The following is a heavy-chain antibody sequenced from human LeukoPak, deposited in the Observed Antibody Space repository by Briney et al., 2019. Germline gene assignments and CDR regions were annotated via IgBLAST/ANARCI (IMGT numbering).Heavy chain of an antibody. V-gene: IGHV3-33*06. CDR1: GFIFSHYG. D-gene: IGHD4-11*01. CDR2: IWHDGSSK. J-gene: IGHJ4*02. Sequence: GGSLRLSCAASGFIFSHYGMHWVRQAPGKGLEWVAVIWHDGSSKYYADSVKGRFTISRDNSENTVYLQMNSLRAEDTAVFYCAKDAQRGFDYSNSLEYWGQGDLVTVSS. CDR3: AKDAQRGFDYSNSLEY.